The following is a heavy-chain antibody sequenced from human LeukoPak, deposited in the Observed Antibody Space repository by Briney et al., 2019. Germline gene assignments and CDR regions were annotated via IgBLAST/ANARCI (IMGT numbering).Heavy chain of an antibody. Sequence: GGSLRLSCAASGFTFSSYAMSWVRQAPGKGLEWVSAISGSGGSTYYADSVKGRFTISRDNSKNTLYLQMNSLRAEDTAVYYCAKDRPGYGSGIPPRPNGMDVWGQGTTVTVSS. CDR1: GFTFSSYA. D-gene: IGHD3-10*01. J-gene: IGHJ6*02. V-gene: IGHV3-23*01. CDR3: AKDRPGYGSGIPPRPNGMDV. CDR2: ISGSGGST.